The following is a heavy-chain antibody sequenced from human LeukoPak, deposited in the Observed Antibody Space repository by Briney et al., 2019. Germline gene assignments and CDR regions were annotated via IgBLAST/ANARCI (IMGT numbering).Heavy chain of an antibody. CDR2: INVDGIST. V-gene: IGHV3-74*03. Sequence: RSGGSLRLSCAASGFTFSSYWMHWVRHAPGKGLVWVSRINVDGISTTYADSVKGRFTISRDNAKNTLYLQMNRLRAEDTAVYYCASAPPGIAAYLDYWGQGILVTVSS. CDR1: GFTFSSYW. D-gene: IGHD6-13*01. J-gene: IGHJ4*02. CDR3: ASAPPGIAAYLDY.